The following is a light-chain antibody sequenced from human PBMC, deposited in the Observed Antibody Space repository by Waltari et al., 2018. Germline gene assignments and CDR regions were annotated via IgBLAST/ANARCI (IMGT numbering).Light chain of an antibody. V-gene: IGLV2-14*03. Sequence: QSALTQPASVSGSPGQSLTISCTGTSSDVGRYNYVSWYQQHPGKALKLMIYDVSDRPSGISDRFSGSKSANTASLTISGLQAEDEADYFCCSYASSSSTPFVFGSGTKVTVL. CDR3: CSYASSSSTPFV. J-gene: IGLJ1*01. CDR2: DVS. CDR1: SSDVGRYNY.